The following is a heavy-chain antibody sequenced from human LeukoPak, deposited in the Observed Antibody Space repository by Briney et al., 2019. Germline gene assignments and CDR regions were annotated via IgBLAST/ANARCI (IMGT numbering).Heavy chain of an antibody. CDR2: ISGSGGST. D-gene: IGHD1-26*01. CDR3: ANVAKVRGSGSFPRDSAFDL. CDR1: GFTFNNYA. Sequence: GGSLRLSCAASGFTFNNYAMSWVRQAPGKGLEWVSAISGSGGSTYYADSVKGRVTISRDNSKNTLYLKMNRLRAEDTAVYYCANVAKVRGSGSFPRDSAFDLWGQGTMVTVSS. V-gene: IGHV3-23*01. J-gene: IGHJ3*01.